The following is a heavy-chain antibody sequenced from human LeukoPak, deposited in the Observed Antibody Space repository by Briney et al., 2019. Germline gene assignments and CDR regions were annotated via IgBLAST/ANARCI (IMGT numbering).Heavy chain of an antibody. J-gene: IGHJ4*02. CDR1: GFAFSDYS. D-gene: IGHD5-18*01. CDR3: ARVHRGYSYGRLDY. Sequence: GGALRLSCAASGFAFSDYSMNWVRQAPGKGLEWVSYISSSDNTIHYADSVKGRFTISRDNAKNSLYLEMNSLRDEDTAVYYCARVHRGYSYGRLDYWGQGTLVTVSS. CDR2: ISSSDNTI. V-gene: IGHV3-48*02.